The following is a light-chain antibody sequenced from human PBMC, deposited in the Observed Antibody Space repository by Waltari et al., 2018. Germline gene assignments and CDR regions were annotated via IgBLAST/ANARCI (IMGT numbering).Light chain of an antibody. J-gene: IGLJ3*02. CDR1: SRDVGPY. V-gene: IGLV2-8*01. CDR3: YSSAGSNNWV. Sequence: QSALTQPPSASGSPGQSVTISCTGTSRDVGPYVSWYQQHPGKAPQLMIYGGNKRPSGVPDRFSGSKSGNTASLTVSGLQADDEADYYCYSSAGSNNWVFGGGTKLTVL. CDR2: GGN.